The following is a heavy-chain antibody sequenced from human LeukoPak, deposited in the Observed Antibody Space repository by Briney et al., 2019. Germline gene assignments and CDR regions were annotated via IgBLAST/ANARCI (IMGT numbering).Heavy chain of an antibody. J-gene: IGHJ4*02. CDR1: GFTVNSNY. V-gene: IGHV3-53*01. CDR2: IYSGGST. Sequence: GGSLRLSCAASGFTVNSNYMSWVRQAPGKGLEWVSVIYSGGSTYYADSVKGRFTISRDNSKNTLYLQMNSLRAEDTAVYYCARGSTYYDSSGQVPFDYWGQGTLVTVSS. CDR3: ARGSTYYDSSGQVPFDY. D-gene: IGHD3-22*01.